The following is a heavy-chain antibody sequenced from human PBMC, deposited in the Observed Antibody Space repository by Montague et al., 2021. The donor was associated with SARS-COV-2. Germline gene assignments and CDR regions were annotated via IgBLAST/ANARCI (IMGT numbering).Heavy chain of an antibody. CDR1: GGSISGSSYY. V-gene: IGHV4-39*01. J-gene: IGHJ2*01. D-gene: IGHD3-9*01. Sequence: SETLSLTCTVSGGSISGSSYYWGWIRQPPGKGLEWIGSIYYSGSTYYNPSLKSRVTISVDTSKNQFSLKLSSVTAADTAVYYCARHVYDILTGYYTYWYFDLWGRGTLATVSS. CDR3: ARHVYDILTGYYTYWYFDL. CDR2: IYYSGST.